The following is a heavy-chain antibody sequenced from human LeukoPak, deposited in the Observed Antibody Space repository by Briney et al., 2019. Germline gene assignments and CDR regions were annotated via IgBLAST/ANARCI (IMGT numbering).Heavy chain of an antibody. J-gene: IGHJ5*02. CDR3: ARSAYCSSTSCRSWFDP. Sequence: ASVKVSCKASGYTFTSYDINWVRQATGQGLEGMGWMNPNSGNTGYAQKFQGRVTITRNTSISTAYMELSSLRSEDTAVYYCARSAYCSSTSCRSWFDPWGQGTLVTVSS. CDR2: MNPNSGNT. V-gene: IGHV1-8*03. CDR1: GYTFTSYD. D-gene: IGHD2-2*01.